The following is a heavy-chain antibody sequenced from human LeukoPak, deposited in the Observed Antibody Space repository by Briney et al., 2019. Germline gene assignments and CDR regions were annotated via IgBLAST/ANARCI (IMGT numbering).Heavy chain of an antibody. CDR1: GYTFTGYY. Sequence: EASVTVSCKASGYTFTGYYMHWVRQAPGQGLEWMGWINPNSGGTNFAQKFQGRVTMTRDTSISTVYMELSRLRSDDTAVYYCASGGLQHLYLFDYWGQGTLVTVSS. CDR3: ASGGLQHLYLFDY. V-gene: IGHV1-2*02. J-gene: IGHJ4*02. D-gene: IGHD1-26*01. CDR2: INPNSGGT.